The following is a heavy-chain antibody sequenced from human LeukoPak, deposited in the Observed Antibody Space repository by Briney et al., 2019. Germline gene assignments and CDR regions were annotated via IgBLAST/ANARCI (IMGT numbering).Heavy chain of an antibody. CDR1: GFTFSSYA. CDR2: ISGGGAST. D-gene: IGHD3-3*02. CDR3: ARLAVAINGYFDP. V-gene: IGHV3-23*01. Sequence: PGGSLRLSCAASGFTFSSYAMSWVRQAPGKGLEWVSSISGGGASTYYADSVKGRFTISRDNSKNTLYLQMHSLRGEDTAVYSCARLAVAINGYFDPWGQGTLVTVSS. J-gene: IGHJ5*02.